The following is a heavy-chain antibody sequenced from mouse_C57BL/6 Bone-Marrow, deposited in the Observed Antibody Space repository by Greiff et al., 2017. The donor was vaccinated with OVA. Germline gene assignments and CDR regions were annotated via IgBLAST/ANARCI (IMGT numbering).Heavy chain of an antibody. CDR2: IDPSDSYT. CDR3: ASSYGSSFAY. Sequence: VQLQQSGAELVMPGASVKLSCKASGYTFTSYWMHWVKQRPGQGLEWIGEIDPSDSYTNYNQKFKGKSTLTVDKTSSTAYMQLSSLTSEDSAVYYCASSYGSSFAYWGQGTLVTVSA. V-gene: IGHV1-69*01. D-gene: IGHD1-1*01. J-gene: IGHJ3*01. CDR1: GYTFTSYW.